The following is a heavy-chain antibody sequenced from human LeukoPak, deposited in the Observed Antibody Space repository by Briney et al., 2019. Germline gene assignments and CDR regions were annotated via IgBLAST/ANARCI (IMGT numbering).Heavy chain of an antibody. J-gene: IGHJ3*02. CDR2: IRSKDNNYAT. Sequence: GGSLRLSCAASGFTFSGSTMHWVRQASGKGLEWVGRIRSKDNNYATSYAASLKGRFTISRHDSENTAYLHMNSLKTEDTAMYYCARMRGYYGSSGYYRSISEEAFDIWGQGTMVTVSS. CDR3: ARMRGYYGSSGYYRSISEEAFDI. D-gene: IGHD3-22*01. V-gene: IGHV3-73*01. CDR1: GFTFSGST.